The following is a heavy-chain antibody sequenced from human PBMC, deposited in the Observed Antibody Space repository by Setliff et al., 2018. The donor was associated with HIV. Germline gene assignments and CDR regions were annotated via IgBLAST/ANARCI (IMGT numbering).Heavy chain of an antibody. CDR1: GGSISGHY. D-gene: IGHD2-2*01. V-gene: IGHV4-59*11. Sequence: SETLSLTCTVSGGSISGHYWSWIRQPPGKGMEWIAYIFYTWSTNYNPSLKRRVTIPVDTSKNQFFQKLSSVTAADTAGYYCVRGYCSSTTCYDDYYYMDVWGKGSTVTVSS. CDR2: IFYTWST. CDR3: VRGYCSSTTCYDDYYYMDV. J-gene: IGHJ6*03.